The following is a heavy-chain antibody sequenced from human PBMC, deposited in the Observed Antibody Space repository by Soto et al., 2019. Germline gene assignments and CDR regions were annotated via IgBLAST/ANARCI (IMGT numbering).Heavy chain of an antibody. D-gene: IGHD5-12*01. J-gene: IGHJ5*02. V-gene: IGHV3-74*01. CDR1: GFTFGTYW. CDR2: INSDGSRT. CDR3: ATVATNSYNWIDP. Sequence: EVQLVESGGGLVQPGGSLRLSCAASGFTFGTYWMHWVRQAPGKGLVWVSRINSDGSRTNYADSVKGRFTISRDNAKNTLYLQMNSLRAEDAALYFCATVATNSYNWIDPWGQGTLVTVSS.